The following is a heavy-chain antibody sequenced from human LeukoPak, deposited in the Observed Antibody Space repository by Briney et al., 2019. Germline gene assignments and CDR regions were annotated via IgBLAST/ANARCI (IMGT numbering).Heavy chain of an antibody. CDR2: IIPIFGTA. J-gene: IGHJ6*03. Sequence: ASVKVSCKASGGTFSSYAISWVRQAPGQGLEWMGGIIPIFGTANYAQKFQGRVTMTTDTSTSTAYMELRSLRSDDTAVYFCARTQDVTYFYYYMDVWGKGTTVTVSS. V-gene: IGHV1-69*05. CDR3: ARTQDVTYFYYYMDV. D-gene: IGHD2-21*01. CDR1: GGTFSSYA.